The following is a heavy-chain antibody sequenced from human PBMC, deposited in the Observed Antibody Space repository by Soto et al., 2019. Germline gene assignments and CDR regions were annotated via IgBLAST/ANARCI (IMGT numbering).Heavy chain of an antibody. J-gene: IGHJ4*02. CDR2: IYSGGTT. D-gene: IGHD3-10*01. CDR1: GVTVSSNL. CDR3: ARDINSGSGSYEGMDV. V-gene: IGHV3-53*01. Sequence: XGSLELSCAASGVTVSSNLMNWVRQAPGKGLEWVSGIYSGGTTYYADSVKGRFTISRDNSKNTVYLQMNRLRAEDTAVYYCARDINSGSGSYEGMDVWGQGTLVTVSS.